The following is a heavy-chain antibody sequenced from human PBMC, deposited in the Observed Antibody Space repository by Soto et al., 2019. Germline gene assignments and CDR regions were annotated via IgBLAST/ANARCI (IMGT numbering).Heavy chain of an antibody. V-gene: IGHV3-33*01. CDR2: IWHDGSEK. CDR3: AREGSVAGTSLIDY. D-gene: IGHD6-19*01. CDR1: EFTFSDYG. J-gene: IGHJ4*02. Sequence: QVRLVESGGGVVQPGRSLRLSCAASEFTFSDYGMHWVRQAPGKGLGWVAVIWHDGSEKYYADYVKGRFSISRDNSKNTLYLQMSSLSVDDTAVYYCAREGSVAGTSLIDYWGRGALVTVSS.